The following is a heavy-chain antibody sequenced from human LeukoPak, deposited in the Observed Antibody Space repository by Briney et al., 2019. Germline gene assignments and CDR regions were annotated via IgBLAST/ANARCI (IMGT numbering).Heavy chain of an antibody. V-gene: IGHV3-11*04. Sequence: GGSLRLSCAASGFTFSDYYMNWIRQAPGKGLEWVSYISTSGSTIYYADSVKGRFTISRDNAKNSLYLHMNSLRAEDTGVYYCVRGGNLAMPYWGQGTLVAVSS. D-gene: IGHD4-23*01. CDR2: ISTSGSTI. CDR3: VRGGNLAMPY. J-gene: IGHJ4*02. CDR1: GFTFSDYY.